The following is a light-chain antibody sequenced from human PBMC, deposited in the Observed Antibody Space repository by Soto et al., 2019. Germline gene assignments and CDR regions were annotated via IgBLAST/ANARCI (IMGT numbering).Light chain of an antibody. CDR3: QQYDNLPPLT. Sequence: DIQMTQSPSSLSASVGDRVTITCQASQDISNYLNWYQQKPGKAPKLLIYDASNFETGVPSTFSGSGSGTDFTFTISSLQPEDIATYYCQQYDNLPPLTFGGGTQVEIK. J-gene: IGKJ4*01. V-gene: IGKV1-33*01. CDR2: DAS. CDR1: QDISNY.